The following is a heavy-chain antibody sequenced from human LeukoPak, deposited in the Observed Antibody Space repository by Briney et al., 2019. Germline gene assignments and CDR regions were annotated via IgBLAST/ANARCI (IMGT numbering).Heavy chain of an antibody. CDR1: DGSLSSSSYY. CDR2: LYSSGST. CDR3: ARDRSGLVY. J-gene: IGHJ4*02. V-gene: IGHV4-39*07. D-gene: IGHD2-15*01. Sequence: PSETLSLTCAVSDGSLSSSSYYWGWIRQPPGKGLEWIGTLYSSGSTYYNPSLKSRVTISVDTSKNQFSLNLSSVSAADTAVYYCARDRSGLVYWGQGTLVTVSS.